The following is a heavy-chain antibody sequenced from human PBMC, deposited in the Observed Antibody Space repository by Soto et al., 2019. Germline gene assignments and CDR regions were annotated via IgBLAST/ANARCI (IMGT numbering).Heavy chain of an antibody. CDR1: GGTFSSCA. V-gene: IGHV1-69*06. Sequence: SVKVSCKASGGTFSSCAISWVRQAPGQGLEWMGGIIPIFGTANYAQKFQGRVTITADKSTSTAYMELSSLRSEDTAVYYCARGRFGGGAYYYYGMDVWGQGTTVTVSS. CDR2: IIPIFGTA. CDR3: ARGRFGGGAYYYYGMDV. D-gene: IGHD3-10*01. J-gene: IGHJ6*02.